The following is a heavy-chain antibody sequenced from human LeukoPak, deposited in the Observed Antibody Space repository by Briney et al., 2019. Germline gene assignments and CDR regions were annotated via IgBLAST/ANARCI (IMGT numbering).Heavy chain of an antibody. CDR2: ISGSGGST. V-gene: IGHV3-23*01. Sequence: GGSLRPSCAASGFTFSSYAMSWVRQAPGKGLEWVSAISGSGGSTYYADSVKGRFTISRDNSKNTLYLQMNSLRAEDTAVYYCATSNYDFWSGYYGYWGQGTLVTVSS. CDR1: GFTFSSYA. CDR3: ATSNYDFWSGYYGY. D-gene: IGHD3-3*01. J-gene: IGHJ4*02.